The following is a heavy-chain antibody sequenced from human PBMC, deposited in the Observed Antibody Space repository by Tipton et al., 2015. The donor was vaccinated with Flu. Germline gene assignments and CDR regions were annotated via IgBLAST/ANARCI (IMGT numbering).Heavy chain of an antibody. J-gene: IGHJ6*02. CDR3: ARTSRGGCYYGIKGMDV. Sequence: TLSLTCTVSGGSISSYYWSWIRQPPGKGLEWIGYIYYSGSTNYNPSLKSRVTISVDTSKNQFSLKLSSVTAADTAVYYCARTSRGGCYYGIKGMDVWGQGTTVTVSS. D-gene: IGHD3-22*01. V-gene: IGHV4-59*01. CDR1: GGSISSYY. CDR2: IYYSGST.